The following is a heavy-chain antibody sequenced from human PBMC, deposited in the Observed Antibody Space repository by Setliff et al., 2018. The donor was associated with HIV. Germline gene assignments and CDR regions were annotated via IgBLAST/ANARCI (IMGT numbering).Heavy chain of an antibody. CDR1: GYTFTDYY. Sequence: ASVKVSCKVSGYTFTDYYMHWVRQAPGQGLEWMGRINPNSGGTNYAQNFQGRVTMTRDTSISTAYMELSRLRSDDTAVYYCARELYDYGDFHDAFDIWGQGTMVTVSS. CDR3: ARELYDYGDFHDAFDI. J-gene: IGHJ3*02. V-gene: IGHV1-2*06. CDR2: INPNSGGT. D-gene: IGHD4-17*01.